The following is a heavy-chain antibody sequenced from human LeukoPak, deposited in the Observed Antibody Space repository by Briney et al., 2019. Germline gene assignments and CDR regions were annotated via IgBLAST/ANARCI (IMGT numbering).Heavy chain of an antibody. D-gene: IGHD3-22*01. CDR1: GYTFTSYG. J-gene: IGHJ4*02. CDR3: ASWDYDSSGYYELDY. CDR2: ISAYNGNT. V-gene: IGHV1-18*01. Sequence: ASVKVSCKASGYTFTSYGISWVRQAPGQGLEWMGWISAYNGNTNYAQKLQGRVTMTTDTSTSTAYMELRSLRSEDTAVYYCASWDYDSSGYYELDYWGQGTLVTASS.